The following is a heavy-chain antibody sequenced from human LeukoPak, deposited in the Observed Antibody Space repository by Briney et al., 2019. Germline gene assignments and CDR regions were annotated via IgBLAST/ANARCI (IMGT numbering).Heavy chain of an antibody. J-gene: IGHJ3*02. CDR3: ARGAPFIYCSSTSCPLEVAFDI. V-gene: IGHV3-30*02. CDR1: AFTFDNYG. D-gene: IGHD2-2*01. CDR2: IRYDGSNK. Sequence: PGGSLRLSCAASAFTFDNYGMHWVRQAPGKGLEWVAFIRYDGSNKYYADSVKGRFTISRDNSKNTLYLQMNSLRAEDTAVYYCARGAPFIYCSSTSCPLEVAFDIWGQGTMVTVSS.